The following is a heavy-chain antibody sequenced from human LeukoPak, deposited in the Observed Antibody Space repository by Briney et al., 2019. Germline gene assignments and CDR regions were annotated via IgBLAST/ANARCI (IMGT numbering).Heavy chain of an antibody. CDR3: ARVISRRTGVTRYCSGGSCYSGYFDY. Sequence: SETLSLTCAVSGGSISSGGYSWSWIRQPPGKGLEWIGYIYHSGSTYYNPSLKSRVTISVDRSKNQFSLKLSSVTAADTAVYYCARVISRRTGVTRYCSGGSCYSGYFDYWGQGTLVTVSS. V-gene: IGHV4-30-2*01. CDR1: GGSISSGGYS. CDR2: IYHSGST. J-gene: IGHJ4*02. D-gene: IGHD2-15*01.